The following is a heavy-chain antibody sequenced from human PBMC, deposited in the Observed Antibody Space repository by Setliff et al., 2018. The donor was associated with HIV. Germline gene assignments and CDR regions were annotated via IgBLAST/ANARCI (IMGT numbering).Heavy chain of an antibody. Sequence: ASVMVSCKASGCTFTSYGISWVRQAPGQGLEWMGWISAYNGSTNYAQKLQGRVTMTTDTSTSTAYMELRSLRSDDTAVYYCARDRLSLGDAFDIWGQGTMVTVSS. CDR1: GCTFTSYG. J-gene: IGHJ3*02. CDR3: ARDRLSLGDAFDI. D-gene: IGHD5-12*01. V-gene: IGHV1-18*01. CDR2: ISAYNGST.